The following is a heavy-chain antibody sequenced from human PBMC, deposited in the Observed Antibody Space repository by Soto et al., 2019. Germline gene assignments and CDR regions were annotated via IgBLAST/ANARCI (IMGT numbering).Heavy chain of an antibody. J-gene: IGHJ4*02. V-gene: IGHV1-2*02. CDR2: INPNTGDT. CDR3: ARDGHRSGDY. CDR1: EYRFTAYY. Sequence: QVQLVQSGAEVKKPGASVKVSCKASEYRFTAYYIHWVRQAPGQGLEWMGLINPNTGDTNYAQNFQGRVTMTRDTSISTAYMELSRLRSDDTAIYYCARDGHRSGDYWGQGPLVTVSS. D-gene: IGHD1-26*01.